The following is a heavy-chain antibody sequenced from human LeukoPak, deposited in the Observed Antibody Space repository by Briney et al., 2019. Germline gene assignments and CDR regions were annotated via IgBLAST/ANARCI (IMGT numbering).Heavy chain of an antibody. V-gene: IGHV3-23*01. D-gene: IGHD4-17*01. J-gene: IGHJ4*02. CDR1: GFTFSSYA. CDR3: ATLYGDYGAY. CDR2: ISGSSGNT. Sequence: GGSLRLSCAASGFTFSSYAMSWVRQAPGKGLEWVSGISGSSGNTYYADSVKGRFTISRDNSKNTLYLQMNSLRAEDTAIYYCATLYGDYGAYWGQGTLVTVSS.